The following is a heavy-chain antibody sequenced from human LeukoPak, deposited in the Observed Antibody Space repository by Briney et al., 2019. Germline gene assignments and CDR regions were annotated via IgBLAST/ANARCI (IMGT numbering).Heavy chain of an antibody. CDR2: IYYSGST. CDR1: GGSFSNYF. CDR3: ARSYYYDSTPFDP. Sequence: SETLSLTCTVSGGSFSNYFWTWIRQPPGKGLEWIGSIYYSGSTYYNPSLKSRVTISVDTSKNQFSLKLSSVTAADTAVYYCARSYYYDSTPFDPWGQGTLVTVSS. V-gene: IGHV4-59*05. J-gene: IGHJ5*02. D-gene: IGHD3-22*01.